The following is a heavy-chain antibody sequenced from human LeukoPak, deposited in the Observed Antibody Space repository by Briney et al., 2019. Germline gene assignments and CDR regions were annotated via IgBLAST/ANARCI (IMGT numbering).Heavy chain of an antibody. J-gene: IGHJ5*02. CDR1: GYTFTGYY. D-gene: IGHD2-2*01. Sequence: ASVKVSCKASGYTFTGYYMPWVRQAPGQGPEWMGLNNPNSGGTNYAQKFQGRVTMTRDTSISTAYMELSRLRSDDTAVYYCARPPSRRYCSSTSCYEGDWFDPWGQGTLVTVSS. V-gene: IGHV1-2*02. CDR3: ARPPSRRYCSSTSCYEGDWFDP. CDR2: NNPNSGGT.